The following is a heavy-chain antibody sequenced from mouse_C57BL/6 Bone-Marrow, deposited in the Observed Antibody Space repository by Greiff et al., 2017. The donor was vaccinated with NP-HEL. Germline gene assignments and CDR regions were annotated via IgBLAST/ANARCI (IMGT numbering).Heavy chain of an antibody. CDR3: TRQLRLKKHYYAMDY. CDR2: ISSGGDYI. Sequence: EVKLVESGEGLVKPGGSLKLSCAASGFTFSSYAMSWVRQTPEKRLEWVAYISSGGDYIYYAATVKGRFTISRDNARNTLYLQMSSLKSEDTAMYYCTRQLRLKKHYYAMDYWGQGTSVTVSS. D-gene: IGHD3-2*02. J-gene: IGHJ4*01. V-gene: IGHV5-9-1*02. CDR1: GFTFSSYA.